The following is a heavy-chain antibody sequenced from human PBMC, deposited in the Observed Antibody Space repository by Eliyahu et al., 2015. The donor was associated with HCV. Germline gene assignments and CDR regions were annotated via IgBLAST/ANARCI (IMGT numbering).Heavy chain of an antibody. CDR1: GDSFSSAGYY. J-gene: IGHJ4*02. CDR3: ARENNGDHDH. Sequence: QVQLQETGPGLVKPSQTLSLTCTVSGDSFSSAGYYWSWIRQLPGKGLEWIGYPSYSGVTYYNPSLKSRLTISVETSSNQFSLRLDSVTAADTALYFCARENNGDHDHWGQGTLVTVSS. V-gene: IGHV4-31*03. CDR2: PSYSGVT. D-gene: IGHD4-17*01.